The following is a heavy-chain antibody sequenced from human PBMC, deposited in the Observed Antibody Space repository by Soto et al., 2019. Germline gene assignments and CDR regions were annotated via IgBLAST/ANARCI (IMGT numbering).Heavy chain of an antibody. CDR1: GYTFTNYG. J-gene: IGHJ3*01. CDR3: ARDGIQLSRTWYVAFDV. V-gene: IGHV1-18*01. Sequence: ASVKVSCKASGYTFTNYGVSWVRQAPGQGLEWMGWISAYTGNTNYVQKLQGRLTMTTDTSTSTAYMELRSLTSDDTAMYYCARDGIQLSRTWYVAFDVCGQGTMVTVSS. CDR2: ISAYTGNT. D-gene: IGHD6-13*01.